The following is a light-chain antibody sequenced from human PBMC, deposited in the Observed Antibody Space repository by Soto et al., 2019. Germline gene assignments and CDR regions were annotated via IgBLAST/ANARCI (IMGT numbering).Light chain of an antibody. Sequence: QSVLTQPTSVSAAPGQKVTISCSGSSSNIGSDFVSWYQQLPGTAPQLLIYENNKRPSGIPDRFSGSKSATSATLGISGLEVGDEADYHRGPWETSVSGGVFRGGTQLTVL. J-gene: IGLJ3*02. CDR1: SSNIGSDF. CDR2: ENN. CDR3: GPWETSVSGGV. V-gene: IGLV1-51*02.